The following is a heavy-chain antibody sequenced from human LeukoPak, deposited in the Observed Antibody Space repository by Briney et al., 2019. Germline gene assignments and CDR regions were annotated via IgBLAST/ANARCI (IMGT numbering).Heavy chain of an antibody. CDR1: GFTASNNF. Sequence: GGSRSLSCAVSGFTASNNFLMWDRQAQGKGLGWVSLIYSNGAMRYAGSVKGRFTTSRDGSRNTLYIQMNSQRTEDTAVYYCAIGAVTSMDVWGKGTTVTVSS. CDR2: IYSNGAM. CDR3: AIGAVTSMDV. D-gene: IGHD2-2*01. V-gene: IGHV3-66*02. J-gene: IGHJ6*03.